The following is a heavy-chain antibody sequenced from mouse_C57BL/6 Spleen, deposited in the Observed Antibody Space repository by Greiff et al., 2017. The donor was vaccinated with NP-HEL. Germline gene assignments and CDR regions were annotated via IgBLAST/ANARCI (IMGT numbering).Heavy chain of an antibody. J-gene: IGHJ2*01. Sequence: EVQLQQSGPELVKPGASVKMSCKASGYTFTDYNMHWVKQSHGKSLEWIGYINPNNGGTSYNQKFKGKATLTVNKSSSTAYMELHSLTSEDSAVYYCARGITTVVAPFNYWGQGTTLTVSS. D-gene: IGHD1-1*01. V-gene: IGHV1-22*01. CDR1: GYTFTDYN. CDR3: ARGITTVVAPFNY. CDR2: INPNNGGT.